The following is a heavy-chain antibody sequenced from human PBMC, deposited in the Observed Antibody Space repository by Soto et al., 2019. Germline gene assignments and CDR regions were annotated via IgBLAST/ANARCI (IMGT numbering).Heavy chain of an antibody. CDR1: GGTFSSYA. V-gene: IGHV1-69*12. J-gene: IGHJ4*02. CDR3: ARVDWGASAGNY. D-gene: IGHD6-13*01. Sequence: QVEMVQSGAEVKKPGSSVKVSCKASGGTFSSYAISWVRQAPGQGLEWMGGIIPIFGTANYAQKFQGRVTITADESTITAYMELSSLKSEDTAVYYCARVDWGASAGNYWGQGTLVTVSS. CDR2: IIPIFGTA.